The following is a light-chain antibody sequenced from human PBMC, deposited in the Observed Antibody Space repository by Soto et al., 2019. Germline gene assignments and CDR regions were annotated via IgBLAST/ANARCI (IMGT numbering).Light chain of an antibody. CDR3: CSYAGSSTYA. CDR1: SSDVGNYNL. Sequence: QSVLTQPASVSGSPGQSITISCTGTSSDVGNYNLVSWYQQHPGKAPKLMIYEGSKRPSGVSNRSSGSKSGNTASLTISILQAEDEADYYCCSYAGSSTYAFGTGTKVTVL. V-gene: IGLV2-23*01. J-gene: IGLJ1*01. CDR2: EGS.